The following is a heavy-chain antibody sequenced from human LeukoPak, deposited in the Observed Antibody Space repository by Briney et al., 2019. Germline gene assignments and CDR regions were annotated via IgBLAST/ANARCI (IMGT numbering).Heavy chain of an antibody. J-gene: IGHJ6*03. D-gene: IGHD2-15*01. V-gene: IGHV4-59*01. CDR3: ASCYSGFDYYYYMDV. CDR2: IYYSGST. CDR1: GGSISSYY. Sequence: SETLSLTCTVSGGSISSYYWSWIRQPPGKGLEWMGYIYYSGSTNYNPSLKNRVTISGDTSKNQFSLKLSSVTAADTAVYYCASCYSGFDYYYYMDVWGKGTTVTVSS.